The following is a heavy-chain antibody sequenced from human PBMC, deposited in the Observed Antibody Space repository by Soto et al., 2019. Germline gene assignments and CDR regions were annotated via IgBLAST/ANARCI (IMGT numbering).Heavy chain of an antibody. D-gene: IGHD3-3*01. V-gene: IGHV1-69*13. CDR1: GGTFSSYA. J-gene: IGHJ3*02. CDR3: ARGRRFLEWLLVVGAFDI. Sequence: ASVKVSCKASGGTFSSYAISWVRQAPGQGLEWMGGIIPIFGTANYAQKFQGRVTMTADASISTAYMELSSLRSEDTAVYYCARGRRFLEWLLVVGAFDIWGQGTMVTVS. CDR2: IIPIFGTA.